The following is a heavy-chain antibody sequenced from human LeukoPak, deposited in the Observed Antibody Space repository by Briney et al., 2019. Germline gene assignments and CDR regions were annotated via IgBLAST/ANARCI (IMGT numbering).Heavy chain of an antibody. Sequence: GGSLRLSCAASGFTFSSYGMHWVRQAPGKGLEWVAFIRYDGSNKYYADSVKGRFTISRDNSKNTLYLQMNSLRAEDTAVYYCAKDLVLAVVPAAGSAFDIWGQGTMVTVSS. CDR3: AKDLVLAVVPAAGSAFDI. V-gene: IGHV3-30*02. CDR1: GFTFSSYG. J-gene: IGHJ3*02. CDR2: IRYDGSNK. D-gene: IGHD2-2*01.